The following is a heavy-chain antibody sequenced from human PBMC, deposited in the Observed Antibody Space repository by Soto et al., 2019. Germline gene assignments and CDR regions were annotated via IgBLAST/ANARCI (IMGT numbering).Heavy chain of an antibody. CDR3: ARDEGLRYDP. V-gene: IGHV1-69*13. CDR1: GGTFSSYT. Sequence: VKVSCKASGGTFSSYTISWVRQAPGQGLEWMGGINPIFGTANYAQKFQGRVTITADESTSTAYMELSSLRSEDTAVYYCARDEGLRYDPWGQGTLVTVSS. D-gene: IGHD5-12*01. CDR2: INPIFGTA. J-gene: IGHJ5*02.